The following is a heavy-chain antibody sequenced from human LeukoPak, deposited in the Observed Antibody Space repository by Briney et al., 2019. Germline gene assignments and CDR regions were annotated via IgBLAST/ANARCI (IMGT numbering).Heavy chain of an antibody. Sequence: SETLSLTCTVCGGSISSHYWSWLRQPPGKGLEWIGYIYYSGSTNYNPSLKSRVTISVDTSKNQFSLKLSSVTAADTAVYYCARDHYDFWSGYYSGSTWFDHWGQGTLVTVSS. J-gene: IGHJ5*02. D-gene: IGHD3-3*01. CDR3: ARDHYDFWSGYYSGSTWFDH. CDR2: IYYSGST. V-gene: IGHV4-59*11. CDR1: GGSISSHY.